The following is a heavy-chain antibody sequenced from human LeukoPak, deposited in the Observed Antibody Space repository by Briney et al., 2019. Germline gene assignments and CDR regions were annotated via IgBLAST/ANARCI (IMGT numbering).Heavy chain of an antibody. J-gene: IGHJ6*02. CDR2: ISASGTIT. CDR1: GFTFTDFA. Sequence: GGSLSLSCAASGFTFTDFAMNWVRQTPGKGLEWVSTISASGTITYYADSVKGRCTISRDYSKNTVYLQMNSLRAEDTAVYYCAKESMATITEGHYGMDVWGQGTTVTVSS. D-gene: IGHD5-24*01. CDR3: AKESMATITEGHYGMDV. V-gene: IGHV3-23*01.